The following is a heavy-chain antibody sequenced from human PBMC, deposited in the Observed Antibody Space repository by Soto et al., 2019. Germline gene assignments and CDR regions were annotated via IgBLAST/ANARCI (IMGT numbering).Heavy chain of an antibody. D-gene: IGHD5-18*01. V-gene: IGHV1-8*01. CDR3: ASSRDTAMGRGYGMDV. CDR1: GYTFTRYD. J-gene: IGHJ6*02. CDR2: MNPNSGNT. Sequence: ASVKVSCQASGYTFTRYDINWVRQATGQGLEWMGWMNPNSGNTGYAQKFQGRVTMTRNTSISTAYMELSSLRSEDTAVYYCASSRDTAMGRGYGMDVWGQGTTVTVSS.